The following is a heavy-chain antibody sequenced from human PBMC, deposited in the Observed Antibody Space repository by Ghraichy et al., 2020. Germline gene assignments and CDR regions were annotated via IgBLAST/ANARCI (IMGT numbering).Heavy chain of an antibody. CDR1: GFSFSNYA. CDR3: TRDASPTDNWFDP. CDR2: ITGRGFTT. J-gene: IGHJ5*01. Sequence: GGSLRLTCVASGFSFSNYAMSWVRQAPGKGLEWVASITGRGFTTNYADSVKGRFTISRDNSKNTLYLQMNSLTDDDTAVYFCTRDASPTDNWFDPWGQGTLVTVSS. V-gene: IGHV3-23*01.